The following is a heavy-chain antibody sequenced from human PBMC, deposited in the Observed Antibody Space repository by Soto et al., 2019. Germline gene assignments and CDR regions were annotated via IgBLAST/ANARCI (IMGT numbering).Heavy chain of an antibody. CDR2: IYYSGST. CDR1: GGSISSYY. V-gene: IGHV4-59*01. J-gene: IGHJ4*02. Sequence: SETLSLTCTVSGGSISSYYWSWIRQPPGKGLEWIGYIYYSGSTNYNPSLKSRVTISVDTSKNQFSLKLSSVTAADTAVYYCARGPDGYNYIIDYWGQGTLVTVSS. D-gene: IGHD5-12*01. CDR3: ARGPDGYNYIIDY.